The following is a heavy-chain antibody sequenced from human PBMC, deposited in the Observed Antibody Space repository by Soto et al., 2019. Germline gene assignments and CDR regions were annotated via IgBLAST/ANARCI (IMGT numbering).Heavy chain of an antibody. CDR1: GFTFSSYS. J-gene: IGHJ6*03. D-gene: IGHD2-21*02. Sequence: EVQLVESGGGLVQPGGSLRLSCAASGFTFSSYSMNWVRQAPGKGLEWVSYISSSSSTIYYADSVKGRFTISRDNAKNSLYLQMNSLRAEDTAVYYCARGGDPYYYYMDVWGKGTTVTVSS. V-gene: IGHV3-48*01. CDR2: ISSSSSTI. CDR3: ARGGDPYYYYMDV.